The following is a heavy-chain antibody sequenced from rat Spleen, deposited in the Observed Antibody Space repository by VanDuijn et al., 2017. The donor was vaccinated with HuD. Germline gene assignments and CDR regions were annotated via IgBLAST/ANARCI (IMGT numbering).Heavy chain of an antibody. J-gene: IGHJ2*01. CDR1: GFTFSDFP. CDR2: ISTRGSTP. D-gene: IGHD1-4*01. CDR3: AREAGMPFHYFDY. V-gene: IGHV5-46*01. Sequence: EVHLVESGGGLVQPGRSMKLSCAASGFTFSDFPMAWVRQAPTKGLEWVATISTRGSTPYYRDSVKGRFTISRTNAKGTLYLQMDSLRSEDTATYYCAREAGMPFHYFDYWGQGVMVTVSS.